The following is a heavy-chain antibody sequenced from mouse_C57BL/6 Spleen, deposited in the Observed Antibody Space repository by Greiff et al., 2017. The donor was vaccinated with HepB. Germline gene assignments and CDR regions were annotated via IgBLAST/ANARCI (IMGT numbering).Heavy chain of an antibody. V-gene: IGHV1-55*01. J-gene: IGHJ4*01. CDR2: IYPGSGST. CDR3: AREASITTVASYAMDY. Sequence: VQLQQPGAELVKPGASVKMSCKASGYTFTSYWITWVKQRPGQGLEWIGDIYPGSGSTNYNEKFKSKATLTVDTSSSRAYMQLSSLTSEDSAVYYCAREASITTVASYAMDYWGQVTSVTVSS. D-gene: IGHD1-1*01. CDR1: GYTFTSYW.